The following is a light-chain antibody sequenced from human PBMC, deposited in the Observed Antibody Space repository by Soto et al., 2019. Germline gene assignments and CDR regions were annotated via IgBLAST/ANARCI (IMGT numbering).Light chain of an antibody. J-gene: IGKJ4*01. CDR2: AAS. Sequence: DIQLTQAPSSLSASVGDRVTITCRASQSISSYLNWYQQKPGKAPKLLIYAASSLQSGVPSRFSGSGSGTDFTLTISTLVPEDFAVYYCQQRSNWPLTFGGGTKVDIK. CDR1: QSISSY. CDR3: QQRSNWPLT. V-gene: IGKV1-39*01.